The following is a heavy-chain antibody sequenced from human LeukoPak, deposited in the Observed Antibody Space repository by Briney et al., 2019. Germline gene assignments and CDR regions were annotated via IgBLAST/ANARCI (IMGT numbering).Heavy chain of an antibody. CDR2: IHHTGSS. CDR3: ARLGYCSSTSCYFES. CDR1: GYPIRSPYY. D-gene: IGHD2-2*01. Sequence: SETLSLTCVVSGYPIRSPYYWGWVRQPPGKGPECIGSIHHTGSSYYNPSLQSRVTISIDTSRNQFSLKLRFLSAADTAVYYCARLGYCSSTSCYFESWGQGTLVTVSS. V-gene: IGHV4-38-2*01. J-gene: IGHJ4*02.